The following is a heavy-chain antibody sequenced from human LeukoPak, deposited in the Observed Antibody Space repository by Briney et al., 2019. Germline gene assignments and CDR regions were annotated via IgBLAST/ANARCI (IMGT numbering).Heavy chain of an antibody. V-gene: IGHV3-74*01. J-gene: IGHJ4*02. D-gene: IGHD5-18*01. Sequence: GGSLRLSCAASGFTYSKCWMHWVRQARGKGLVWVSRINSDGSSTAYADSVKGRFTISRDNAKNTLYLQMNSLRAEDTAVYYCTSDTVDTAVGIDYWGQGTLVTVSS. CDR2: INSDGSST. CDR1: GFTYSKCW. CDR3: TSDTVDTAVGIDY.